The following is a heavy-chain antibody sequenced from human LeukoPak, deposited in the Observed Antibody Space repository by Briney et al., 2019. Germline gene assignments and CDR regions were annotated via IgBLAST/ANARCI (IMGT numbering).Heavy chain of an antibody. CDR1: GFIFSSYS. CDR3: ARDFLAAGDY. D-gene: IGHD6-13*01. V-gene: IGHV3-21*01. J-gene: IGHJ4*02. CDR2: ISSGGTKI. Sequence: SGGSLGLSCEASGFIFSSYSINWVRQAPGKGLEWVSSISSGGTKIYYADSVKGRFTISRDDVKKSVYLQMNSLRVEDTAVYYCARDFLAAGDYWGQGTQVTVSS.